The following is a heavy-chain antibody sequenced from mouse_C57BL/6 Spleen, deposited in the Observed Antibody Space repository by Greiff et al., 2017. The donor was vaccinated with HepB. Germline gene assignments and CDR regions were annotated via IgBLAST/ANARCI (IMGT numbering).Heavy chain of an antibody. CDR3: TTDYYGTSFAY. Sequence: EVQLQQSVAELVRPGASVKLSCTASGFNIKDDYMHWVKQRPEQGLEWIGWIDPENGDTEYASKFQGKATITADTSSNTAYLQLSSLTSEDTAVYYCTTDYYGTSFAYWGQGTLVTVSA. J-gene: IGHJ3*01. D-gene: IGHD1-1*01. CDR1: GFNIKDDY. V-gene: IGHV14-4*01. CDR2: IDPENGDT.